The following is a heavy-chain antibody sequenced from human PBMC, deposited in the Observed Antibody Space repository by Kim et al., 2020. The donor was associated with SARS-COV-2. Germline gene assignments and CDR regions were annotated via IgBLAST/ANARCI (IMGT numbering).Heavy chain of an antibody. CDR2: INTDGSFI. CDR1: GFTFSSHW. Sequence: GGSLRLSCAASGFTFSSHWMHWVRQAPGKGLVWVSRINTDGSFIGYADSVKGRFTISRDNAKNTVYLQMNSLRAEDTAVYYCGGSGYDTDYWGQGTLVTVSS. D-gene: IGHD5-12*01. V-gene: IGHV3-74*01. J-gene: IGHJ4*02. CDR3: GGSGYDTDY.